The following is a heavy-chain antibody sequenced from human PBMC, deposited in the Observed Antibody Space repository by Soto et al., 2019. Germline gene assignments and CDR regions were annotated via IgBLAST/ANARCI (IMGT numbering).Heavy chain of an antibody. Sequence: PGGSLRLSCAASGFTVSSNYMSWVRQAPGKGLEWVSIIYSYAESEKGRFTISRDNSKNTVYFQMNCLRAQDTAVYSCARHDFQFVVVTDSHHVEIWGHGSIVTV. V-gene: IGHV3-66*03. CDR3: ARHDFQFVVVTDSHHVEI. CDR1: GFTVSSNY. CDR2: IYS. D-gene: IGHD2-21*02. J-gene: IGHJ3*02.